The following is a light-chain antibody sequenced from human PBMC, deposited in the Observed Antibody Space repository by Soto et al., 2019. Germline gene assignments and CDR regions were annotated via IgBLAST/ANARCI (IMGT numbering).Light chain of an antibody. Sequence: MTQSPATLSVSPGERATLSCRASHFIGSNLAWYQHKPGEAPRLLIYDASSRATGIPARLSGSASGTEFALTICSLQSEDFAIYYCQQYNNWPPLTVGGGTKVEIK. CDR3: QQYNNWPPLT. V-gene: IGKV3-15*01. CDR2: DAS. CDR1: HFIGSN. J-gene: IGKJ4*01.